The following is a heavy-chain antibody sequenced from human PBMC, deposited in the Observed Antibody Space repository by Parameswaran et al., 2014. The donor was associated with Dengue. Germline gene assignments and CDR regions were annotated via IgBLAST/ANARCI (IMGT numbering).Heavy chain of an antibody. J-gene: IGHJ4*02. Sequence: QAGGSLRLSCAASGFTFSGPAMHWVRQASGKGLEWVGRIRSKANSYATAYAASVKGRFTISRDDSKNTAYLQMNSLRAEDTAVYYCAKLREYYDFWSGYYRCYFDYWGQGTLVTVSS. V-gene: IGHV3-73*01. CDR3: AKLREYYDFWSGYYRCYFDY. D-gene: IGHD3-3*01. CDR2: IRSKANSYAT. CDR1: GFTFSGPA.